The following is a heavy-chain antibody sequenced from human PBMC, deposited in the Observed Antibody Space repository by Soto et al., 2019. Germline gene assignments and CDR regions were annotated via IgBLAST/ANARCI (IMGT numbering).Heavy chain of an antibody. Sequence: PGGSLRLSCAASGFTFSSYAMRWVRQSPGKGLEWVSGISYSGFSTFYADSVKGRFSISRDKSKNTLYLQMDSLRAEDTAVYYRAKDGPDSSGRWGFDYWGQGTMVTVS. CDR1: GFTFSSYA. V-gene: IGHV3-23*01. D-gene: IGHD3-22*01. J-gene: IGHJ4*02. CDR3: AKDGPDSSGRWGFDY. CDR2: ISYSGFST.